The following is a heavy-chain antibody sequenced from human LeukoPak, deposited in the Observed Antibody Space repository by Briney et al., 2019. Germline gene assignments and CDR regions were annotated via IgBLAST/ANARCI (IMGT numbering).Heavy chain of an antibody. Sequence: GGSLRLSCAASGFTVSSNYMSWVRQAPGKGLEWVSVIYSGGSTYYADSVKGRFTISRDNSKNTLYLQTNSLRAEDTAVYYCARVIAVAGTDYWGQGTLVTVSS. J-gene: IGHJ4*02. CDR2: IYSGGST. CDR3: ARVIAVAGTDY. V-gene: IGHV3-66*01. CDR1: GFTVSSNY. D-gene: IGHD6-19*01.